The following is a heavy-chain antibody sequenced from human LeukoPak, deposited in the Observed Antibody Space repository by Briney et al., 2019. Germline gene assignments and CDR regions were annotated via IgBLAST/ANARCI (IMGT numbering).Heavy chain of an antibody. CDR1: GFSVNTNY. CDR2: TYSGGTT. D-gene: IGHD4-11*01. CDR3: ARDGQGLHY. J-gene: IGHJ4*02. Sequence: GGSLRLSCVVSGFSVNTNYMNWVRQAPGKGLEWVSITYSGGTTYYADSVKGRFTISRDNSKNTLYLQMNSLRAEDTAVYYCARDGQGLHYWGQGALVTVSS. V-gene: IGHV3-53*01.